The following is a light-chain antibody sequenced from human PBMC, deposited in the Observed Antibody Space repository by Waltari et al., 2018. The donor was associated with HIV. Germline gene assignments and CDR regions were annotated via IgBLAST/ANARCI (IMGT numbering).Light chain of an antibody. CDR1: EGIGSD. CDR2: AGS. Sequence: DIQMTQSPSTLSASVGDRVTIICRASEGIGSDLAWFQQKRDKAPKRLIFAGSTLQSGVPLRFSGSGSGTQFTLTISSLQPEDFVTYFCQQHNSFPITFGGGTKV. V-gene: IGKV1-17*01. CDR3: QQHNSFPIT. J-gene: IGKJ4*01.